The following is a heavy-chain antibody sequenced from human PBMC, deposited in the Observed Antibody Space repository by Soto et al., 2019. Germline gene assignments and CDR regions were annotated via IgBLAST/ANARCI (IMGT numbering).Heavy chain of an antibody. CDR1: DGSISSHS. CDR3: ARRVQTNSVVVQDNWLDP. V-gene: IGHV4-59*08. D-gene: IGHD2-15*01. CDR2: VYSSGST. Sequence: SETLSLTCTVSDGSISSHSWNWIRQPPGRGLEWIGYVYSSGSTKYNPSLESRVTISVDTSKNQFSLKLTSLTAADTAIYCCARRVQTNSVVVQDNWLDPWGQGTLVTVSS. J-gene: IGHJ5*02.